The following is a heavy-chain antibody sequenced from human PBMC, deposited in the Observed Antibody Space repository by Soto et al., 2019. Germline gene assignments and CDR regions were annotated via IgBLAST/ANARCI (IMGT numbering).Heavy chain of an antibody. CDR3: ARDVDCSSTSCYRAKYYYYGMDV. V-gene: IGHV3-21*01. J-gene: IGHJ6*02. CDR2: ISSSSSYI. D-gene: IGHD2-2*01. CDR1: GFTFSSYS. Sequence: VQLVESGGGLVKPGGSLRLSCAASGFTFSSYSMNWVRQAPGKGLEWVSSISSSSSYIYYADSVKGRFTISRDNAKNSLYLQMNSLRAEDTPVYYCARDVDCSSTSCYRAKYYYYGMDVWGQGTTVTVSS.